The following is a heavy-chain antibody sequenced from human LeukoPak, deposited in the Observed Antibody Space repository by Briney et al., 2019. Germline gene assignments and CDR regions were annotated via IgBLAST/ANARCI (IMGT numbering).Heavy chain of an antibody. CDR2: IKSKADGETT. D-gene: IGHD1-26*01. V-gene: IGHV3-15*01. Sequence: GGSLRLSCAASGFTFRSNAMSGVGQAPGKGLEWVGRIKSKADGETTDYAAPVKGRFTVSRDDSKKTLYLEMNSLKTEDTAVYYCATLGSLLGGADYWGRGTLVTVSS. CDR1: GFTFRSNA. J-gene: IGHJ4*02. CDR3: ATLGSLLGGADY.